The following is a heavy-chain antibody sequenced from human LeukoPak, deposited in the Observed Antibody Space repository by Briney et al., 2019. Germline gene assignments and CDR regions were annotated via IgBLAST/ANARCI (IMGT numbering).Heavy chain of an antibody. Sequence: ASVKVSCKASGYTFTGYNMHWVRQAPGQGLEWMGWINPNSGGTNYAQKFQGRVTMTRDTSISTAYMELSRLRSDDTAVYYCATYSSTAAWFDPWGQGTLVTVSS. V-gene: IGHV1-2*02. D-gene: IGHD6-13*01. CDR1: GYTFTGYN. CDR2: INPNSGGT. CDR3: ATYSSTAAWFDP. J-gene: IGHJ5*02.